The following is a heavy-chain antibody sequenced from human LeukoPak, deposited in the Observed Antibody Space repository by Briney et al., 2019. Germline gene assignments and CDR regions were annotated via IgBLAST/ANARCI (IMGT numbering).Heavy chain of an antibody. CDR2: INHSGST. Sequence: SETLSLTCAVYGGSFSGYYWSWIRQPPGKGLEWIGEINHSGSTNYNPSLKSRVTMSVDTSKNQFSLKLSSVTAADTAVYYCARVPKTYGSGSYYPYWGQGTLVTVSS. V-gene: IGHV4-34*01. CDR3: ARVPKTYGSGSYYPY. J-gene: IGHJ4*02. CDR1: GGSFSGYY. D-gene: IGHD3-10*01.